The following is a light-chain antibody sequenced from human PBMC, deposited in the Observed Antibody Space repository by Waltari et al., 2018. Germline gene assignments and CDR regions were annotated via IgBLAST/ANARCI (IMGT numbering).Light chain of an antibody. CDR3: SSYTSSSVVV. CDR1: SSDDGGYNS. Sequence: QSALTQPASVSGSPGQSITISCTGTSSDDGGYNSVSWYQQHPGKAPKLMIYDVSNRPSGVSNRFSGSKSGNTASLTISGLQAEDEADYFCSSYTSSSVVVFGGGTKLTVL. CDR2: DVS. V-gene: IGLV2-14*03. J-gene: IGLJ2*01.